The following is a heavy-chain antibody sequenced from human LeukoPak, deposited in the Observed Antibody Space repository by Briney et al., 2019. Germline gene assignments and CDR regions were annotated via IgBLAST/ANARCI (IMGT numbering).Heavy chain of an antibody. CDR3: AREEGYCSGGSCYSYYYYYGMDV. CDR1: GDFISGSY. CDR2: IYTTGTA. D-gene: IGHD2-15*01. V-gene: IGHV4-4*07. J-gene: IGHJ6*02. Sequence: SETLSLTCTVSGDFISGSYWSWIRQPAGKGLEWIGRIYTTGTANYNPSLTSRVTMSVDTSKKQLSLKLNSVTAADTAVYYCAREEGYCSGGSCYSYYYYYGMDVWGQGTTVTVSS.